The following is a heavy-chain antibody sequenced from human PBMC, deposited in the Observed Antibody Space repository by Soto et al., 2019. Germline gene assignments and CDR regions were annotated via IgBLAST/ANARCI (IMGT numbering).Heavy chain of an antibody. CDR1: GYSISSGYY. J-gene: IGHJ4*02. D-gene: IGHD1-26*01. Sequence: SETLSLTCAVSGYSISSGYYWGWIRQPPGKGLEWIGSIYHSGSTYYNPSLKSRVTISVDTSKNQSSLKLSSVTAADTAVYYCARDDSEGAFDYWGQGTLVTVSS. CDR3: ARDDSEGAFDY. CDR2: IYHSGST. V-gene: IGHV4-38-2*02.